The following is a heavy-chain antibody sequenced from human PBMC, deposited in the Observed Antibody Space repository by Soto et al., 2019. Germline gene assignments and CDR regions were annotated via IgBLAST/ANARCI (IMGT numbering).Heavy chain of an antibody. CDR2: MNPNSGNT. D-gene: IGHD6-6*01. CDR3: AAPSSPREDYYYYYMDV. CDR1: GYTFTSYD. J-gene: IGHJ6*03. V-gene: IGHV1-8*01. Sequence: ASVKVSCKASGYTFTSYDINWVRQATGQGLEWMGWMNPNSGNTGYAQKFQERVTITRDMSTSTAYMELSSLRSEDTAVYYCAAPSSPREDYYYYYMDVWGKGTTVTVSS.